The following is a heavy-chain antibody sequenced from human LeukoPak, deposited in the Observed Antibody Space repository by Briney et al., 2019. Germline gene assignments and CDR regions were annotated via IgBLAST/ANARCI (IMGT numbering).Heavy chain of an antibody. J-gene: IGHJ4*02. CDR3: VRGGVDY. V-gene: IGHV3-74*01. Sequence: GGSLRLSCVASGFTFRSYWIHWVRQAPGKGLVWVSRINGDGGSTDYADSVKGRFTISRDNAKNTLYLQMNSLRAEDTAVYYCVRGGVDYWGQGTLVTVSS. D-gene: IGHD3-16*01. CDR2: INGDGGST. CDR1: GFTFRSYW.